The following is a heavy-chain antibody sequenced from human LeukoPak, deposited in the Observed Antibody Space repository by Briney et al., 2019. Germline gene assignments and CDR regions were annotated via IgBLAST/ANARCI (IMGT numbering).Heavy chain of an antibody. CDR1: GYTFSNYG. J-gene: IGHJ6*03. CDR2: ISGFNGHT. CDR3: VRAWLRRKYYYYMDV. D-gene: IGHD5-12*01. Sequence: GASVKVSCKAPGYTFSNYGMSWVRQAPGHGLEWMGWISGFNGHTKYSQKSQGRVTMTTDTSTSTAYMEVRSLRSDDTAVYYCVRAWLRRKYYYYMDVWGKGTTVTVSS. V-gene: IGHV1-18*04.